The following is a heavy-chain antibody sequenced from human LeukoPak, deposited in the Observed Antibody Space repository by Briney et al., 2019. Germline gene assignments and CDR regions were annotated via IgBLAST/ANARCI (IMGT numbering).Heavy chain of an antibody. J-gene: IGHJ3*01. Sequence: ASVKVSCKASGYTFTGYYMHWVRQAPGQGLEWMGWISPNSGGTNYAQKFQGRVTMSRDTSISTAYMEVSRLRSDDTAVYYCARDPRILRYFDWFAGPDDAFDVWGQGTMVTVSS. CDR2: ISPNSGGT. D-gene: IGHD3-9*01. V-gene: IGHV1-2*02. CDR3: ARDPRILRYFDWFAGPDDAFDV. CDR1: GYTFTGYY.